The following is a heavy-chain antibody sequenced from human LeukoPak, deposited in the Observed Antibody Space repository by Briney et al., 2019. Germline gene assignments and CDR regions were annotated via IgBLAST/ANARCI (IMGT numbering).Heavy chain of an antibody. CDR2: ICSGGST. CDR1: GFTVSSNY. Sequence: GGSLRLSCAASGFTVSSNYMSWVRQAPGKGLEWVSVICSGGSTYYAASVKGRFTISRDNSKNTLYLQMNSLRAEDTAVYYCARGRDLYDSSGYYSETTTYFYYYYMDVWGKGTTVTVSS. CDR3: ARGRDLYDSSGYYSETTTYFYYYYMDV. J-gene: IGHJ6*03. V-gene: IGHV3-53*01. D-gene: IGHD3-22*01.